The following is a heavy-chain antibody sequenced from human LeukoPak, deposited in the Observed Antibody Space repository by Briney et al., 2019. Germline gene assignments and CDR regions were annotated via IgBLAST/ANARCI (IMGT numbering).Heavy chain of an antibody. Sequence: ASVNVSCKASGGTFSSYAISWVRQATGQGLEWMGWMSPNSGNTGYAQKFQGRVTMTRSTSMSTAYMELSSLKSEDTAVYYCTRGPPNWGYDYWGQGTLVTVSS. V-gene: IGHV1-8*02. J-gene: IGHJ4*02. CDR3: TRGPPNWGYDY. D-gene: IGHD7-27*01. CDR2: MSPNSGNT. CDR1: GGTFSSYA.